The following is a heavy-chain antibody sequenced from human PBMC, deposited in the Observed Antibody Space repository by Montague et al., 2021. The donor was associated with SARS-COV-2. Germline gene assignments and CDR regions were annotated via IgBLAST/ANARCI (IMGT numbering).Heavy chain of an antibody. CDR3: VRPLWFGDSDYFFES. V-gene: IGHV3-74*01. CDR2: IKPDGTST. J-gene: IGHJ4*02. CDR1: GFTFGSYW. Sequence: SLRLSCVASGFTFGSYWMHWVRQVPGRGPVWVSRIKPDGTSTNYAASVKGRFTISRDNAKNTLSLQMNNLRAEDTAVYYCVRPLWFGDSDYFFESWGQGTLVTVSS. D-gene: IGHD3-10*01.